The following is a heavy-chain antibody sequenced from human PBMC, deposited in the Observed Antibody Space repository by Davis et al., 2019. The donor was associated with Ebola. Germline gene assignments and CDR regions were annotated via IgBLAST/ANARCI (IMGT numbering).Heavy chain of an antibody. CDR1: GFTFRGSA. J-gene: IGHJ4*02. D-gene: IGHD4-17*01. CDR2: IRSKANSYAT. V-gene: IGHV3-73*01. CDR3: TTTTVTTDY. Sequence: GESLKIPCAASGFTFRGSAMHWVRQASGKGLEWVGRIRSKANSYATAYAASVKGRFTISRDDSKNTAYLQMNSLKTEDTAVYYCTTTTVTTDYWGQGTLVTVSS.